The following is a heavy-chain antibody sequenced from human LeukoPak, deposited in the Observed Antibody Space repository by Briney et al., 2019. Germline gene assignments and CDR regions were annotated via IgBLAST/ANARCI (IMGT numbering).Heavy chain of an antibody. CDR1: GGSISSYY. V-gene: IGHV4-4*07. CDR3: ARDRSGWHNYYYYYMDV. CDR2: IYTSGST. J-gene: IGHJ6*03. Sequence: SETLSLTCTVSGGSISSYYWSWIRQPAGKGLEWIGRIYTSGSTNYNPSLKSRVTMSVDTSKNQFSLKLSSVTAADTPVYYCARDRSGWHNYYYYYMDVWGKGTTVTI. D-gene: IGHD6-19*01.